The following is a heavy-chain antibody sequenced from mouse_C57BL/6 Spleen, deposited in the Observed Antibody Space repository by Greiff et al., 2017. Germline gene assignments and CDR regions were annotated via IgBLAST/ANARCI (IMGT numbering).Heavy chain of an antibody. CDR1: GYAFSSYW. D-gene: IGHD6-1*01. CDR3: AKGSSSWFAY. Sequence: LQESGAELVKPGASVKISCKASGYAFSSYWMNWVKQRPGKGLEWIGQIYPGDGDTNYNGKFKGKAKLTADKSSSTAYMQLSSLTSEDSAVYFCAKGSSSWFAYWGQGTLVTVSA. V-gene: IGHV1-80*01. CDR2: IYPGDGDT. J-gene: IGHJ3*01.